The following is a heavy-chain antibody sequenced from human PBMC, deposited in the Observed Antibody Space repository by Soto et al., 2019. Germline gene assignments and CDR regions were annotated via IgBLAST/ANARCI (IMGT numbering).Heavy chain of an antibody. CDR3: ARSPRSSQYFDY. CDR2: TYPGDHET. V-gene: IGHV5-51*01. J-gene: IGHJ4*02. D-gene: IGHD6-13*01. CDR1: GYTFSNFW. Sequence: GESLKISCQCSGYTFSNFWIGWVRQLPGKGLEWMGITYPGDHETRYSPSFHGKVTISADKSINTAYLQWNSLEASDTAFYFCARSPRSSQYFDYWGQGALVTVYS.